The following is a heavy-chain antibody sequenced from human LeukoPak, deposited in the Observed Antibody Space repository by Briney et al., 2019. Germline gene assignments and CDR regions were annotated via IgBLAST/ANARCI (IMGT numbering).Heavy chain of an antibody. CDR1: GFTFSSYS. CDR3: VAWGNSGNS. V-gene: IGHV3-21*06. Sequence: PGESLRLSCAASGFTFSSYSMNWVRQAPGKGLEWVSSISSSGAYIYYADSVKGRFTVSRDNAKNSLYLQMNGLRAEDTAVYYCVAWGNSGNSWGQGTMVIVSS. J-gene: IGHJ3*01. CDR2: ISSSGAYI. D-gene: IGHD1-26*01.